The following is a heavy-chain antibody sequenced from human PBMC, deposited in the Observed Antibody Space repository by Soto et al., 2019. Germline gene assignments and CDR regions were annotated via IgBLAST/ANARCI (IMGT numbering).Heavy chain of an antibody. CDR1: GGSFSGYY. J-gene: IGHJ4*02. D-gene: IGHD5-18*01. V-gene: IGHV4-34*01. Sequence: SETLSLTCAVYGGSFSGYYWSWIRQPPGKGLEWIGEINHSGSTNYNPSLKSRVTISVDTSKSQFSLKLSSVTAADTAVYYCARRRGYSYGRDLDYWGQGTLVTVSS. CDR2: INHSGST. CDR3: ARRRGYSYGRDLDY.